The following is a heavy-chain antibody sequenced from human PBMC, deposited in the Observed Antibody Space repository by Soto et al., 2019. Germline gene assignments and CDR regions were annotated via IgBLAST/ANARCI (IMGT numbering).Heavy chain of an antibody. D-gene: IGHD3-16*01. Sequence: QVQLVESGGGAAQPGTSLTLSCAASGFSFGAYGMHWVRQAPGKGLEWVAVVSADGNRQFYADSVRGRFTISRDNSKNTLNLKMNGLRSDDTAMYYCAKVSVGYVDPNLGPAEAYWGQGARVTVSS. CDR3: AKVSVGYVDPNLGPAEAY. J-gene: IGHJ4*02. CDR1: GFSFGAYG. CDR2: VSADGNRQ. V-gene: IGHV3-30*18.